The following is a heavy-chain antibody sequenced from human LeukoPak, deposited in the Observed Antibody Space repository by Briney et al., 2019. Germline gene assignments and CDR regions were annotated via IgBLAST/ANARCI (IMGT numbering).Heavy chain of an antibody. CDR2: TYYRSKWYN. CDR3: ARGHYDYVWGSSTPPRPFDY. D-gene: IGHD3-16*01. Sequence: SQTLSLTCAISGDSFSSNSAAWNWIRQSPSRGLEWLGRTYYRSKWYNDYAVSVKSRITINPDTSKNQFSLQLSSVTAADTAVYYCARGHYDYVWGSSTPPRPFDYWGQGTLVTVSS. CDR1: GDSFSSNSAA. V-gene: IGHV6-1*01. J-gene: IGHJ4*02.